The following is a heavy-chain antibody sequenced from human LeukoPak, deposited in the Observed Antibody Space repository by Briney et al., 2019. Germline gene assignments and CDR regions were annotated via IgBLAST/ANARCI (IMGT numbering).Heavy chain of an antibody. D-gene: IGHD3-3*02. CDR1: GFAFSNYA. Sequence: PGGSLRLSCAASGFAFSNYAMTWVRQAPGKGLEWVSGIGGSAGSTYYADSVKGRFTISRDNSKNTLYLQMNNLRAEDTAVYYCAIVRFSIQNLHFDYWGQGTLVTVSS. CDR2: IGGSAGST. CDR3: AIVRFSIQNLHFDY. J-gene: IGHJ4*02. V-gene: IGHV3-23*01.